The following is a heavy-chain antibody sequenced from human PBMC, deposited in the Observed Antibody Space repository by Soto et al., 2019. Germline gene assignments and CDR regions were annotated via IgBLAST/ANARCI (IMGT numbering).Heavy chain of an antibody. CDR1: GYTFTSYA. CDR3: ARDLITMVRGIDP. J-gene: IGHJ5*02. D-gene: IGHD3-10*01. Sequence: QVQLVQSGAEVKKLGASVKVSCKASGYTFTSYAMHWVRQAPGQRLEWMGWINAGNGNTKYSQKFQGRVTITRDTSASTAYMELSSLRSEDTAVYYCARDLITMVRGIDPWGQGTLVTVSS. CDR2: INAGNGNT. V-gene: IGHV1-3*01.